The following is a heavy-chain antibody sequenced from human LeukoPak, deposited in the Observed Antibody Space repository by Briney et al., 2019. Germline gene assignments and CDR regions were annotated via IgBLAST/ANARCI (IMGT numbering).Heavy chain of an antibody. CDR1: GGSISSYY. V-gene: IGHV4-4*07. J-gene: IGHJ6*03. CDR3: ASIEYSSPLKYYYYMDV. D-gene: IGHD6-6*01. Sequence: PETLSLTCTVSGGSISSYYWSWIRQPAGKGLEWIGRIYTSGSTNYNPSLKSRVTMSVDTSKNQFSLKLSSVTAADTAVYYCASIEYSSPLKYYYYMDVWGKGTTVTVSS. CDR2: IYTSGST.